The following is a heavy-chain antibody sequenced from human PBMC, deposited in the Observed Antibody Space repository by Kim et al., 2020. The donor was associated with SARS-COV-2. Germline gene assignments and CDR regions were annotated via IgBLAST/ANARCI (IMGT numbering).Heavy chain of an antibody. Sequence: KDYAVSVKGRVTINPDTSKTQLSLQLNSVTPEDTAVYYCAGGYKSLHMDHWGQGTLVTVSS. J-gene: IGHJ4*02. CDR3: AGGYKSLHMDH. D-gene: IGHD5-18*01. CDR2: K. V-gene: IGHV6-1*01.